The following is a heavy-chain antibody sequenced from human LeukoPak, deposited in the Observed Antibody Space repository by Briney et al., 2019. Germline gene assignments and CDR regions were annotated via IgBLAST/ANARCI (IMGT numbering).Heavy chain of an antibody. Sequence: SQTLSLTCAISGDSVSSNSAAWNWIRQSPSRGLEWLGRTYYRSKWYNDYAVSVKSRITINPDTSKNQFSLQLNSVTPEDTAVYYCARGARRWRSYPDAFDIWGQGTMVTVSS. J-gene: IGHJ3*02. D-gene: IGHD1-26*01. CDR2: TYYRSKWYN. CDR3: ARGARRWRSYPDAFDI. CDR1: GDSVSSNSAA. V-gene: IGHV6-1*01.